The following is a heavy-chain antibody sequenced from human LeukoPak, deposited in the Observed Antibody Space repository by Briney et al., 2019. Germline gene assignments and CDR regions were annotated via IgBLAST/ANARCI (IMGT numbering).Heavy chain of an antibody. CDR1: GFTFSSYS. J-gene: IGHJ4*02. CDR3: ARDVGRRDFDY. CDR2: ISSSSSYI. D-gene: IGHD3/OR15-3a*01. V-gene: IGHV3-21*01. Sequence: GGSLRLSGAASGFTFSSYSMNWVRQAPGKGLEWVSSISSSSSYIYYADSVKGRFTISRDNAKNSLYLQMNSLRAEDTAVYYCARDVGRRDFDYWGQGTLVTVSS.